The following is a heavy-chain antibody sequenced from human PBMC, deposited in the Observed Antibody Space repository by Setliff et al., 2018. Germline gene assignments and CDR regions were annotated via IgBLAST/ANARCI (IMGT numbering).Heavy chain of an antibody. D-gene: IGHD2-8*01. Sequence: GASVKVSCKTSGYTFTNYGITWVRQAPGQGLEWMGWINNYSFKTNYPPKLHGRVTLTTDTSTSTAYMELRSLRSDDTAVYYCSRLVRFCTRTSCQRLSGGEFWGQGTLVTVSS. V-gene: IGHV1-18*01. J-gene: IGHJ4*02. CDR3: SRLVRFCTRTSCQRLSGGEF. CDR2: INNYSFKT. CDR1: GYTFTNYG.